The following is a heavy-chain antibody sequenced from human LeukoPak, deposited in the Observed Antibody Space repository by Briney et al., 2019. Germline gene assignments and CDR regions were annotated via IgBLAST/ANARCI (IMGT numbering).Heavy chain of an antibody. CDR1: GGSISNYY. V-gene: IGHV3-9*01. Sequence: LSLTCSVSGGSISNYYWCWIRQPPGKGLEWVSGISWNSGSIGYADSVKGRFTISRDNAKNSLYLQMNSLRAEDTALYYCAKQVAGTRGTLDYWGQGTLVTVSS. J-gene: IGHJ4*02. CDR2: ISWNSGSI. D-gene: IGHD6-19*01. CDR3: AKQVAGTRGTLDY.